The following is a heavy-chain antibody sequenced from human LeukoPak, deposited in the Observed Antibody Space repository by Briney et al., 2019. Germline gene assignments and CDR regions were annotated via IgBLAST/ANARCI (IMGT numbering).Heavy chain of an antibody. CDR1: GFSVSSHY. CDR3: ARGDRRDGYRFDP. V-gene: IGHV3-53*01. CDR2: IYTGGST. Sequence: GGSLRLSCAASGFSVSSHYMIWVRQAPGKGLEWVSVIYTGGSTYYSASVKGRFTMSRDNSRNTLYLQMNSLIFEDTAVYYCARGDRRDGYRFDPWGQGTLVTVSS. D-gene: IGHD5-24*01. J-gene: IGHJ5*02.